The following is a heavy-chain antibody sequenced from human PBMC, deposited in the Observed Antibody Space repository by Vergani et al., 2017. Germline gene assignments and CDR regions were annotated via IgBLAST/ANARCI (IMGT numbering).Heavy chain of an antibody. V-gene: IGHV4-59*01. CDR1: DGSISTFY. J-gene: IGHJ2*01. Sequence: QVQLQESGPGLVKPSETLSLTCTVSDGSISTFYWSWIRQPPGKGLEWIGYIYYTGSTNYNPSLKSRVTISVDTSKNQVSLKLNSVTAADTAVYYCVRGSVYYYDSSGYYAYFDLWGRGTLVTVSS. D-gene: IGHD3-22*01. CDR2: IYYTGST. CDR3: VRGSVYYYDSSGYYAYFDL.